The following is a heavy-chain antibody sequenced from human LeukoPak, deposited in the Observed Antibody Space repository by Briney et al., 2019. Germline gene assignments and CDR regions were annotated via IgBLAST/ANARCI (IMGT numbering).Heavy chain of an antibody. CDR3: ARDRYYYGSGSYYFDY. D-gene: IGHD3-10*01. V-gene: IGHV4-4*07. Sequence: SETLSLTCTVSGVSISSYYWSWIRQPAGKGLEWIGRIHTSGSTNYNPSLKSRVTMSVDTSKNQFSLKLSSVTAADTAMYYCARDRYYYGSGSYYFDYWGQGTLVTVSS. CDR1: GVSISSYY. J-gene: IGHJ4*02. CDR2: IHTSGST.